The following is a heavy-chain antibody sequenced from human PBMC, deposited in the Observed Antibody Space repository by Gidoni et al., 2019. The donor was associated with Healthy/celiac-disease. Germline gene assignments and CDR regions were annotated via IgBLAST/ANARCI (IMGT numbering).Heavy chain of an antibody. V-gene: IGHV3-66*01. CDR3: ARERTITMVRGVTHDAFDI. D-gene: IGHD3-10*01. J-gene: IGHJ3*02. Sequence: EVQLVESGGGLVQPGGSLRLSCAASGFTVSSNYMSWVRQAPGKGLEWVSVIYSGGSTYYADSVKGRFTISRDNSKNTLYLQMNSLRAEDTAVYYCARERTITMVRGVTHDAFDIWGQGTMVTVSS. CDR2: IYSGGST. CDR1: GFTVSSNY.